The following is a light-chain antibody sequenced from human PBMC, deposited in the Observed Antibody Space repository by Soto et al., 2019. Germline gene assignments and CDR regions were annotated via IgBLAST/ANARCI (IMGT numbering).Light chain of an antibody. CDR1: QHVYNY. Sequence: EIVLPQAPGTLSLSPGERDTLSCRASQHVYNYLAWYQQKPGQAPRLLIYDASNRATGIPARFSGSGSGADFTLTISGLEPEDSAVYYCQQRANWPGTFGQGTNVEVK. J-gene: IGKJ1*01. V-gene: IGKV3-11*01. CDR3: QQRANWPGT. CDR2: DAS.